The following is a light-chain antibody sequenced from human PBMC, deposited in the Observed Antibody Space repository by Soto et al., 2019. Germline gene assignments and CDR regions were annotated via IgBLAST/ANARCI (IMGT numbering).Light chain of an antibody. CDR3: GTWDSSLSVWV. V-gene: IGLV1-51*02. Sequence: QSVLTQPPSVSAAPGQKVTISCSGSSSNIGTNYVSWYQQLPGTAPKLLIYENNKRPSGIPDRLSGSKSGTSVTLDITGLQTGDEADYYCGTWDSSLSVWVFGGGTKL. CDR1: SSNIGTNY. J-gene: IGLJ3*02. CDR2: ENN.